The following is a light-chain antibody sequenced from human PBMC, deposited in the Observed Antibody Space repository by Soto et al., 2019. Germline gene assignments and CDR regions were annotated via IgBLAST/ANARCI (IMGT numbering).Light chain of an antibody. J-gene: IGLJ3*02. CDR2: EVS. Sequence: QSVLTQPPSMSAAPGQTVTISCSGSAFNIGNNYVSWYQQVPGTAPKLMIYEVSNRPSGVSNRFSGSKSGNTASLTISGLQAEDEADYYCSSYTSSSNWVFGGGTQLTVL. V-gene: IGLV2-14*01. CDR1: AFNIGNNY. CDR3: SSYTSSSNWV.